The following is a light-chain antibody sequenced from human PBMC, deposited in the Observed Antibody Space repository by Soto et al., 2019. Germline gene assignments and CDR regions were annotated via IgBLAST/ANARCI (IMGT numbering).Light chain of an antibody. Sequence: QSALTQPASVSGSPGQSITISCTGTSRDVGSYNLVSWYQQHPRNATKLIIDEGTKRTSGVSYRFSGSKSGNTASLTISGLQEEDEGDYHCCSFAGSSTYVFGTGTKLTVL. V-gene: IGLV2-23*01. J-gene: IGLJ1*01. CDR3: CSFAGSSTYV. CDR2: EGT. CDR1: SRDVGSYNL.